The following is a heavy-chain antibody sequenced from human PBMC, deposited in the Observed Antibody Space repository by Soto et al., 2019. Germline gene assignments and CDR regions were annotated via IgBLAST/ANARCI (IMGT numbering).Heavy chain of an antibody. CDR2: MYYSVST. J-gene: IGHJ4*02. CDR1: GGFINSGGYY. D-gene: IGHD6-13*01. CDR3: ARGYRQSGYSSSWVFDY. V-gene: IGHV4-31*03. Sequence: QVQLRESGPGLVKPSHTLSLTCTVSGGFINSGGYYWNCIRQCPGNGLKWIGYMYYSVSTYYNPFRRSRFIITADTSGKHFSLKLSSVIAADTAVYFCARGYRQSGYSSSWVFDYWGQGTLVNVSS.